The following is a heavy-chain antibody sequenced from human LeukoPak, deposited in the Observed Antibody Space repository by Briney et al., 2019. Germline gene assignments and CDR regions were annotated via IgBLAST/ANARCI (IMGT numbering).Heavy chain of an antibody. CDR2: ISHSGRT. CDR3: AREDTSGLEGYFDD. Sequence: SETLSLTCTVSGGSISSYYWSWIRQPPGKGLEWIGYISHSGRTNYNPSLKSRVTISVDTSRKQFSLKLNSVTAADTAVYFCAREDTSGLEGYFDDWGQGTLVTVSS. V-gene: IGHV4-59*08. J-gene: IGHJ4*02. CDR1: GGSISSYY. D-gene: IGHD3-10*01.